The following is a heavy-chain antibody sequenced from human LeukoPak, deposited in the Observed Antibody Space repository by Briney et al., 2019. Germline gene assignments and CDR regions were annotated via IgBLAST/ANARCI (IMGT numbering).Heavy chain of an antibody. Sequence: SETLSLTCTVSGGSISSYYRSWIRQPPGKGLEWIGYIYSSGSTNYNPSLTSRVTISVDTSTNQFSLKLSSVTAADTAVYYCARRRGAHTANALDIWGQGTMVTVSS. V-gene: IGHV4-59*08. CDR3: ARRRGAHTANALDI. D-gene: IGHD3-10*01. J-gene: IGHJ3*02. CDR2: IYSSGST. CDR1: GGSISSYY.